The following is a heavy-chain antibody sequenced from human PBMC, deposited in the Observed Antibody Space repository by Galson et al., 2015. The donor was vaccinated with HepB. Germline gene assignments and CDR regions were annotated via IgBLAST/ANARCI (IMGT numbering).Heavy chain of an antibody. CDR2: IYPGDSDT. D-gene: IGHD6-13*01. Sequence: QSGAEVKKPGESLQISCKGSGYGFPGYWIGWVRQMPGKGLEWMGIIYPGDSDTRYSPSFQGQVTISADKSISTAYLQWSSLKASDTAMYYCARHTLTAAGRFDYWGQGTLVTVSS. V-gene: IGHV5-51*01. CDR1: GYGFPGYW. CDR3: ARHTLTAAGRFDY. J-gene: IGHJ4*02.